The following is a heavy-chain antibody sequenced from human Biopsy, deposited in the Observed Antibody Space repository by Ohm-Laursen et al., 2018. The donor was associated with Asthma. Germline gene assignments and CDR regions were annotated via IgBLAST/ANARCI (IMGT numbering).Heavy chain of an antibody. CDR1: GFDLRDYT. J-gene: IGHJ4*02. CDR3: ARGDSSNWSHYYFDC. D-gene: IGHD3-22*01. V-gene: IGHV3-21*04. Sequence: GSPRLSCSASGFDLRDYTMNWVRQAPGKGLEWVASISSLSRYIYHATSLRGRFTISRDYSKNTLYLQMHSLRAEDTAVYYCARGDSSNWSHYYFDCWGQGTLVTVSS. CDR2: ISSLSRYI.